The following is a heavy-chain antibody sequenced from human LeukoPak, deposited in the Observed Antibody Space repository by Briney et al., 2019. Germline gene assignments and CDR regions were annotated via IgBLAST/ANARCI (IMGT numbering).Heavy chain of an antibody. V-gene: IGHV3-30*18. CDR1: GFTFSDFG. D-gene: IGHD2-21*02. CDR2: ISYDGSNK. Sequence: GRSLRLSCAASGFTFSDFGMHWVRQAPGKGLEWVAVISYDGSNKYYADSVKGRFTISRDNSKNTLYLQMNSLRAEDTAVYYCAKDRISIVVVTTTDYWGQGTLVTVSS. CDR3: AKDRISIVVVTTTDY. J-gene: IGHJ4*02.